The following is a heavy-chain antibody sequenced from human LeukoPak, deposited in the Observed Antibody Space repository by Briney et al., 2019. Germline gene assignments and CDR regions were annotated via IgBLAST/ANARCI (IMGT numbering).Heavy chain of an antibody. CDR3: ARDSGLSLDY. CDR1: GFTFSSYA. V-gene: IGHV3-30*04. J-gene: IGHJ4*02. D-gene: IGHD3-10*01. Sequence: GGSLRLSCAVSGFTFSSYAMHCVRQAPGKGLEWVAVISYDGSNKYYADSVKGRFTISRDNSKNTLYLQMNSLRAEDTAVYYCARDSGLSLDYWGQGTLVTVSS. CDR2: ISYDGSNK.